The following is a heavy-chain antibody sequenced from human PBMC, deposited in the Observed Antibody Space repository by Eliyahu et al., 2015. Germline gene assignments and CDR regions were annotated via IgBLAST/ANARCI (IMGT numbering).Heavy chain of an antibody. Sequence: QVQLQQWGAGLLKPSETLSLTCAVYGGSFSGYYWSWIRQPPGKGLEWIGEINHTGSTNYNPSLKSRVTISVDTSKNQFSLKLSSVTAADTAVYYCARGSPLSVYAIGYWGQGTLVTVSS. D-gene: IGHD2-8*01. CDR3: ARGSPLSVYAIGY. CDR2: INHTGST. CDR1: GGSFSGYY. J-gene: IGHJ4*02. V-gene: IGHV4-34*01.